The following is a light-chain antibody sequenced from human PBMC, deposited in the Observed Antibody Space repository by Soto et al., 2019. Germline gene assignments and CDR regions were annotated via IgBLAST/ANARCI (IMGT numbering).Light chain of an antibody. CDR3: SSSDDDLNGVV. CDR1: SSNLGSYT. J-gene: IGLJ2*01. V-gene: IGLV1-44*01. Sequence: QPVLTQPPSASGTPGQRVTISCSGGSSNLGSYTVNWYQQLPGTAPKLLIFANNQRPSGVPDRFSGSKSGTSASLAISELQSEDEADYYCSSSDDDLNGVVFGGGTKLTVL. CDR2: ANN.